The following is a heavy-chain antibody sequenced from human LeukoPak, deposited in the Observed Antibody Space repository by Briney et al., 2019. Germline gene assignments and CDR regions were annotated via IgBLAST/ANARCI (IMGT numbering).Heavy chain of an antibody. D-gene: IGHD5-12*01. J-gene: IGHJ4*02. CDR2: IYHDGNI. CDR3: ARLDISTTWYAFDY. CDR1: GASISSYY. V-gene: IGHV4-34*01. Sequence: SETLSLTCTVSGASISSYYWSWIRQTPGKGLEWIAEIYHDGNINYNPSLKSRVTISVDIFNSQFSLKLRSVSAADTAVYYCARLDISTTWYAFDYWGQGTLVTVSS.